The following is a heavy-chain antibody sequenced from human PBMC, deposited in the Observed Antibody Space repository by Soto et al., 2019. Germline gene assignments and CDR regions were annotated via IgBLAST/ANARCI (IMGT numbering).Heavy chain of an antibody. CDR3: ARDLAVALIDY. V-gene: IGHV1-18*01. CDR2: LSAYNGNT. J-gene: IGHJ4*02. D-gene: IGHD6-19*01. CDR1: GYTFTSYG. Sequence: QVQLVQSGAEVKKPGASVKFSCKASGYTFTSYGISWVRQAPGQGLEWMGWLSAYNGNTKYEQKLQGRVTMTTDTSTSTAYMELRSLRSDDTAVDYCARDLAVALIDYWGKGTLVTVSS.